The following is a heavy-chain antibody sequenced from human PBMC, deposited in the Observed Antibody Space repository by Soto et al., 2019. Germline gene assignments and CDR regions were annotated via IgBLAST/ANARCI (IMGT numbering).Heavy chain of an antibody. CDR2: MKPNSGNT. J-gene: IGHJ3*02. CDR1: GYTFTSYD. D-gene: IGHD3-10*01. V-gene: IGHV1-8*01. CDR3: AGEITMVRGSDAFDI. Sequence: ASVKVSCKASGYTFTSYDINWVRQATGQGLEWMGWMKPNSGNTGYAQKFQGRVTMTRNNSISTAYMELSSLRSEDTAVYYCAGEITMVRGSDAFDIWGQGTMVTVSS.